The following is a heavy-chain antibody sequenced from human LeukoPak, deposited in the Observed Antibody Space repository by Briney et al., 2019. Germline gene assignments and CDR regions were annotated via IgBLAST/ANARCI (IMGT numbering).Heavy chain of an antibody. J-gene: IGHJ6*02. CDR3: ARVMYDMAVDV. D-gene: IGHD3-9*01. CDR2: MNPNNGNT. V-gene: IGHV1-8*02. CDR1: GYIFTDYY. Sequence: ASVKVSCKASGYIFTDYYMHWVRQATGQGLEWMGWMNPNNGNTGYAQKFQGRVTMTRNTSISTAYMELSSLRSEDTAVYYCARVMYDMAVDVWGQGTTVTVSS.